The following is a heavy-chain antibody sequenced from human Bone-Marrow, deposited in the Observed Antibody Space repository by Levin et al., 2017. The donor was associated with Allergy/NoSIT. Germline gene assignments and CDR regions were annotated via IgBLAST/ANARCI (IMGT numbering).Heavy chain of an antibody. D-gene: IGHD3-9*01. CDR3: AREGVLRYFDWLWGANWFDP. J-gene: IGHJ5*02. V-gene: IGHV1-2*02. CDR2: INPNSGGT. Sequence: GESLKISCKASGYTFTGYYMHWVRQAPGQGLEWMGWINPNSGGTNYAQKFQGRVTMTRDTSISTAYMELSRLRSDDTAVYYCAREGVLRYFDWLWGANWFDPWGQGTLVTVSS. CDR1: GYTFTGYY.